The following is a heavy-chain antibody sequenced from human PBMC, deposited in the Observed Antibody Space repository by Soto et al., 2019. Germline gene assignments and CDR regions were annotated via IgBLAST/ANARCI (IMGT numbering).Heavy chain of an antibody. V-gene: IGHV3-23*01. D-gene: IGHD3-10*01. CDR2: ISGGGETT. Sequence: EVQLLESGGGLVQPGGSLSLSCEASGFTFSSYAMWWVRQAPGKGLECVSAISGGGETTYYADSVKGRFTISRDNSKNTLYLQMNSLRAEDTAVYYCAFNSGSGSYYFDYWGQGTLVTVSS. CDR1: GFTFSSYA. CDR3: AFNSGSGSYYFDY. J-gene: IGHJ4*02.